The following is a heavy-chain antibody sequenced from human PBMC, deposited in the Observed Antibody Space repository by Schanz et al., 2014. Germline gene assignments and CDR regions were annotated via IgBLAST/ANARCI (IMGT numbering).Heavy chain of an antibody. Sequence: EVQLLESGGGLVEPGGSLRLSCAASGFAVDNYYMSCVRQAPGRGLEWVSAISGSGASTYYADSVKGRFTISRDNSNKTVDLQMNSLRAEDTALYYCVRDELLWFGEVLSLDYWGQGALVTVSS. J-gene: IGHJ4*02. CDR1: GFAVDNYY. CDR2: ISGSGAST. V-gene: IGHV3-23*01. CDR3: VRDELLWFGEVLSLDY. D-gene: IGHD3-10*01.